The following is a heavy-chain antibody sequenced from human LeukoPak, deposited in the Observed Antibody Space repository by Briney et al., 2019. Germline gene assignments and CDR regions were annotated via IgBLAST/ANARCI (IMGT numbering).Heavy chain of an antibody. CDR1: GDSVSSNSAA. D-gene: IGHD6-19*01. Sequence: SQTLSLTCAISGDSVSSNSAAWNWIRQSPSRGLGWLGRTYYRSKWSNDYAVFVKSRITINPDTSKNQFSLQLNSVTPEDTAVYYCARGQLGRWLVTPFDSWGQGTLVTVSS. J-gene: IGHJ4*02. CDR3: ARGQLGRWLVTPFDS. CDR2: TYYRSKWSN. V-gene: IGHV6-1*01.